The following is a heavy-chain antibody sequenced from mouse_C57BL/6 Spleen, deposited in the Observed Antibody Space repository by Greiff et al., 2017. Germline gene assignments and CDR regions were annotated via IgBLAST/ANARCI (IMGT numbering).Heavy chain of an antibody. D-gene: IGHD3-3*01. V-gene: IGHV7-3*01. CDR1: GFTFTDYY. J-gene: IGHJ4*01. CDR3: ARGTPYYAMDY. CDR2: IRHKANGYTT. Sequence: EVNVVESGGGLVQPGGSLSLSCAASGFTFTDYYMSWVRQPPGKALEWLGFIRHKANGYTTEYSASVKGRFTISRDNSRSILYLQMIALRAEDSATYYCARGTPYYAMDYWGQGTSVTVSS.